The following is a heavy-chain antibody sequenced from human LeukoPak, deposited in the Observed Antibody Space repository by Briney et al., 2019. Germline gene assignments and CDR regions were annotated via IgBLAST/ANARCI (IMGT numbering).Heavy chain of an antibody. CDR3: ARGPYDGTFYFDS. Sequence: GASVKVSCKTSGGSFSSYAISWVRQAPGQGLECMGRLIPVPGMANYARKFLGRLTLTADTSTSTAYMELSSLTSEDTAVYFCARGPYDGTFYFDSWGQGTLVIVSS. CDR2: LIPVPGMA. V-gene: IGHV1-69*04. CDR1: GGSFSSYA. J-gene: IGHJ4*02. D-gene: IGHD3-16*01.